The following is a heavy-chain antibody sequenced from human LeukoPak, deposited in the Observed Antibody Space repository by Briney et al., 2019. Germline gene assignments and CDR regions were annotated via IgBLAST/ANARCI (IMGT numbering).Heavy chain of an antibody. D-gene: IGHD6-19*01. Sequence: GASVKVSCKASGYTFTSYAMNWVRQAPGQGLEWMGWINTNTGNPTYAQGFTGRFVFSLDTSVSTAYLQISSLKAEDTAVYYCAREGRTLKIARRNSGGRQGNWFDPWGQGTLVTVSS. V-gene: IGHV7-4-1*02. CDR2: INTNTGNP. CDR1: GYTFTSYA. J-gene: IGHJ5*02. CDR3: AREGRTLKIARRNSGGRQGNWFDP.